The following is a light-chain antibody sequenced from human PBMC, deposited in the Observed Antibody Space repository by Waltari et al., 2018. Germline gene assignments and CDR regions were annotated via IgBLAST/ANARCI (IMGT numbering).Light chain of an antibody. CDR1: SSAVGGYNY. Sequence: QSALTQPASVSGSPGQSITISCTGTSSAVGGYNYVSWYQQHPGKAPKLMIYDVTNRPSGVSYRFSGSKSGNTASLTISGLQAEDEADYYCSSYTSSLTLVFGGGTKLTVL. CDR2: DVT. CDR3: SSYTSSLTLV. V-gene: IGLV2-14*03. J-gene: IGLJ3*02.